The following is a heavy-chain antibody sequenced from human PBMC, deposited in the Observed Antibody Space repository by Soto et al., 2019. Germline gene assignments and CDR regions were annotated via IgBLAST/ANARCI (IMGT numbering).Heavy chain of an antibody. J-gene: IGHJ4*02. CDR3: ARGGSHSSDS. CDR2: IKEDGSET. V-gene: IGHV3-7*05. D-gene: IGHD1-26*01. CDR1: GFTFSDFW. Sequence: EVQLVESGGNLVQPGGSLRLSCAASGFTFSDFWMSWVRRAPGRGLEWVANIKEDGSETYYVDSVEGRFTISRDNAKKSLYLQMNSLRAEDTAIYYCARGGSHSSDSWCQGARVTVSS.